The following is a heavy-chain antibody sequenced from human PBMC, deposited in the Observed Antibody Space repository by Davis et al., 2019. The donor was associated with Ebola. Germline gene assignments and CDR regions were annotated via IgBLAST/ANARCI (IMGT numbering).Heavy chain of an antibody. J-gene: IGHJ4*02. D-gene: IGHD6-13*01. CDR3: ARQFVAMYGSSWYFDY. V-gene: IGHV4-59*01. Sequence: SETLSLTCTVSGASISKFYWSWIRQPPGKGLEWIGYTHDNERTKYNPSLEGRVTISPDMSKNQISLKLNSVTAADTAVYYCARQFVAMYGSSWYFDYWGQGTLVNVSS. CDR1: GASISKFY. CDR2: THDNERT.